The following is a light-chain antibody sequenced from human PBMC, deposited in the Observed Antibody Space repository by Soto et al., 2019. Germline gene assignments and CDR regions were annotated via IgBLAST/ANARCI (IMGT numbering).Light chain of an antibody. CDR1: QGISSY. CDR3: QRYNSVPNT. J-gene: IGKJ3*01. Sequence: DIQMTQSPSSLSASVGDRVTITCRASQGISSYLAWYQQKPGQVPKLLIYGASTLHSGVPSRFSGSGSGTDFPLTINSLQPEDVATYYCQRYNSVPNTFGPGTKVDIK. CDR2: GAS. V-gene: IGKV1-27*01.